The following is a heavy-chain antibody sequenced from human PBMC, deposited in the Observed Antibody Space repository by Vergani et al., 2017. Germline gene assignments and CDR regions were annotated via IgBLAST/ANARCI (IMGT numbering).Heavy chain of an antibody. J-gene: IGHJ4*02. CDR3: ARAVDYYDSSGYYAGGFFDY. Sequence: QVQLQESGPGLVKPSQTLSLTCTVSGGSISSGDYYWSWIRQPPGKGLEWIGYIDYSGSTYYNPSRKSRVTRSVDTSKKQFALKLSSVTAADTAVYYCARAVDYYDSSGYYAGGFFDYWGQGTLVTVSS. D-gene: IGHD3-22*01. V-gene: IGHV4-30-4*01. CDR1: GGSISSGDYY. CDR2: IDYSGST.